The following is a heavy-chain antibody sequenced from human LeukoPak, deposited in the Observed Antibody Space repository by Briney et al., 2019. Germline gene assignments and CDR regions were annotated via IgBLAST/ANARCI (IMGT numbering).Heavy chain of an antibody. Sequence: GGSLRLSCAASGFIFSTYWMSWVRQAPGKGLEWVANIKQDGSEKYYVDSVKGRFTISRDNAKNLLYLQMNSLRAEDTAVYYCARGGMATINSWGQGTVVTVSS. CDR3: ARGGMATINS. CDR2: IKQDGSEK. J-gene: IGHJ4*02. D-gene: IGHD5-12*01. CDR1: GFIFSTYW. V-gene: IGHV3-7*03.